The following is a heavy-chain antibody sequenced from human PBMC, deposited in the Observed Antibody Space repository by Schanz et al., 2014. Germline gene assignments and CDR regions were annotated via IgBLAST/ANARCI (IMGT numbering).Heavy chain of an antibody. CDR1: GYTFTGYY. CDR2: INPNSGAT. J-gene: IGHJ4*02. Sequence: QVQLVQSGAEVKKPGASVKVSCQASGYTFTGYYMHWVRQAPGQGLEWMGQINPNSGATIYAQNFQGRVTMTRDTSISTAYMELSRLRSDDTAVYYCARGGHGYLSYFDYWGQGALVTVSS. V-gene: IGHV1-2*06. D-gene: IGHD5-12*01. CDR3: ARGGHGYLSYFDY.